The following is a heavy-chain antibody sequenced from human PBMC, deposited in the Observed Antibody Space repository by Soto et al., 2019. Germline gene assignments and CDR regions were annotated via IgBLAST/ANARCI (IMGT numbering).Heavy chain of an antibody. V-gene: IGHV1-69*13. J-gene: IGHJ6*02. CDR2: IIPIFGTA. D-gene: IGHD6-6*01. CDR1: GGTFSSYA. CDR3: ARDLIGCFGSSSCGYYYYGMDV. Sequence: SVKVSCKASGGTFSSYAISWVRQAPGQGLEWMGGIIPIFGTANYAQKFQGRVAITADESTSTAYMELSSLRSEDTAVYYCARDLIGCFGSSSCGYYYYGMDVWGQGTTVAVSS.